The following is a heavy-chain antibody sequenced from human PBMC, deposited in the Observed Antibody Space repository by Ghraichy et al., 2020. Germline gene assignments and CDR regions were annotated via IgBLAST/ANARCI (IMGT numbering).Heavy chain of an antibody. Sequence: ASVKVSCKASGYTFTSYGISWVRQAPGQGLEWMGWISAYNGNTNYAQKLQGRVTMTTDTSTSTAYMELRSLRSDDTAVYYCARETGSAVSCSSTSCSLGAFDIWGQGTMVTVSS. J-gene: IGHJ3*02. V-gene: IGHV1-18*01. D-gene: IGHD2-2*01. CDR2: ISAYNGNT. CDR1: GYTFTSYG. CDR3: ARETGSAVSCSSTSCSLGAFDI.